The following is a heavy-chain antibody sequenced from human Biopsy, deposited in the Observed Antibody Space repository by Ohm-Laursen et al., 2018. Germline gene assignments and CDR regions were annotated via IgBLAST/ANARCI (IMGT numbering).Heavy chain of an antibody. V-gene: IGHV4-39*01. CDR1: GGSISSETNY. Sequence: SETLSLTCAVSGGSISSETNYWGWIRQPPGKGLEWIGSIFYGGITYYNPSLKSRVTISVDTSKNQFSLNLSSVTGADTAVYYCARHPTGFWFDPWGQGTLVIVSP. CDR2: IFYGGIT. CDR3: ARHPTGFWFDP. J-gene: IGHJ5*02.